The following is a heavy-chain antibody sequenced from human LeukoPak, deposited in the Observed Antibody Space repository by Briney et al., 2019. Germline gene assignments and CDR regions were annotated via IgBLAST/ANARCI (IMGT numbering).Heavy chain of an antibody. Sequence: GGSLRLSCAASVFTFSTYAVNWVRQAPGKGLEWVSAISTSGGGTYYADSVKGRFTISRDNSKNTLYLQMNGLRGEDTAVYYCAKGRNGDNVAEASDIWGQGTMVTVSS. CDR1: VFTFSTYA. CDR3: AKGRNGDNVAEASDI. J-gene: IGHJ3*02. D-gene: IGHD4-17*01. V-gene: IGHV3-23*01. CDR2: ISTSGGGT.